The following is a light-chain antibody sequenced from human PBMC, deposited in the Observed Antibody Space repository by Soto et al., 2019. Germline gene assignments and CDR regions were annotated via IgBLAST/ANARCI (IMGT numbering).Light chain of an antibody. J-gene: IGKJ2*01. CDR1: QSIRNY. CDR3: QQNYSTPT. V-gene: IGKV1-39*01. Sequence: DIPMTQSPSSLSASVRDRVTITCRASQSIRNYLHWYQQKPEIAPKVVIYGASTSQSGIPLTLSGSGSSTDFTLTISTLQPEDFATYYWQQNYSTPTFGHGTKFEIK. CDR2: GAS.